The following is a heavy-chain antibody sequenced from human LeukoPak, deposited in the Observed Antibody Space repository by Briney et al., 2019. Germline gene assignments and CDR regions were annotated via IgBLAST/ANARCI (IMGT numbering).Heavy chain of an antibody. CDR2: INSDGSRT. CDR1: GFSFSTYW. D-gene: IGHD3-10*01. CDR3: ARVSGYWGSGTYYFDY. V-gene: IGHV3-74*01. J-gene: IGHJ4*02. Sequence: PGGSLRLSCAASGFSFSTYWMHWVRQAPGKGLVWVSRINSDGSRTSYADSVKGRFTISRDNAKNSLYLQMNSLRADDTAVYYCARVSGYWGSGTYYFDYWGQGALVTVSS.